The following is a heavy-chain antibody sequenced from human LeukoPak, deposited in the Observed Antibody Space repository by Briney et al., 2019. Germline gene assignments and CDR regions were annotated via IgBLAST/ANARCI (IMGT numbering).Heavy chain of an antibody. V-gene: IGHV3-9*01. CDR2: ISWNSGSI. J-gene: IGHJ4*02. D-gene: IGHD1-26*01. CDR1: GFTFDDYA. Sequence: GGSLRLSCAASGFTFDDYAMHWVRQAPGKGLEWVSGISWNSGSIGYADSVKGRFTISRDDAKNSLYLQMNSLRAEDTALYYCAKDRKWELLGGVDYWGQGTLVTVSS. CDR3: AKDRKWELLGGVDY.